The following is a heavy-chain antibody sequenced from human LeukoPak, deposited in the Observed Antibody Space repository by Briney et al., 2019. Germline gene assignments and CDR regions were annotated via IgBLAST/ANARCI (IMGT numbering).Heavy chain of an antibody. CDR3: ARMFNYVWGSYRYTGAFDI. J-gene: IGHJ3*02. Sequence: GGSLRLSCAASGFTFSSYSMNWVRQAPGKGLEWVSYISSSSSTIYYADSVKGRFTISRDNAKNSLYLQMNSLRAEDTAVYYCARMFNYVWGSYRYTGAFDIWGQGTMVTVSS. CDR2: ISSSSSTI. D-gene: IGHD3-16*02. CDR1: GFTFSSYS. V-gene: IGHV3-48*01.